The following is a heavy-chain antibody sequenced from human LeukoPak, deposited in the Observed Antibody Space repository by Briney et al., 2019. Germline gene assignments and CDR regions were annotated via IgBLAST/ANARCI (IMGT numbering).Heavy chain of an antibody. CDR1: GFTFSSYG. CDR2: IWYDGSNK. D-gene: IGHD6-6*01. CDR3: ARDLYSSSSWWFDP. V-gene: IGHV3-33*01. Sequence: GGSLRLSCAASGFTFSSYGMHWVRQAPGKGLEWVAVIWYDGSNKYYADSVKGRFTISRDNSKNTLYLQMNSLRAEDTAVYYCARDLYSSSSWWFDPWCQRTLVTVSS. J-gene: IGHJ5*02.